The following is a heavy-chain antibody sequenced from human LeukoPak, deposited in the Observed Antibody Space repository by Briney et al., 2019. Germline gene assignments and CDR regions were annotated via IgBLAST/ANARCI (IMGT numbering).Heavy chain of an antibody. CDR2: IDPRDSET. CDR3: ARNGDYYGMDV. CDR1: GYSFTSYW. J-gene: IGHJ6*02. Sequence: GESLKISCKGSGYSFTSYWIGWVRQMPGKGLEWMGRIDPRDSETNYSPSFQGHVTISADKSISTAYLQWSSLRASDTAMYYCARNGDYYGMDVWGQGTTVTVSS. V-gene: IGHV5-10-1*01. D-gene: IGHD2-8*01.